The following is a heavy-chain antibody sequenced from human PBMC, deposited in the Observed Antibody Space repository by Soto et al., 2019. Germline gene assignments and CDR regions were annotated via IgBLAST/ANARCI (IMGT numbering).Heavy chain of an antibody. CDR1: GFTFISYA. V-gene: IGHV3-30-3*01. Sequence: GGSLRLACAPSGFTFISYAMHWVRQAPGKGLEWVAVISYDGSNKYYADSVKGRFTISRDNSKNTLYLQMNSLRAEDTAVYYCARAPRNSKGDYWGQGTLVTVSS. CDR3: ARAPRNSKGDY. CDR2: ISYDGSNK. J-gene: IGHJ4*02. D-gene: IGHD3-22*01.